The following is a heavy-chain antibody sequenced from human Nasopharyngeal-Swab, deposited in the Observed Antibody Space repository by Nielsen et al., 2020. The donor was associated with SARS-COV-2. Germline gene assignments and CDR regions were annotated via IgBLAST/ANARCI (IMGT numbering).Heavy chain of an antibody. CDR3: AREFPAGTRANY. Sequence: GESLKSTGAASGFTFSDYDMSRNRQAPGKGLEWVSYISSSGSTIYYADSVKGRFTISRDNAKNSLYLQMNSLRAEDTAVYYCAREFPAGTRANYWGQGTLVTVSS. J-gene: IGHJ4*02. D-gene: IGHD6-13*01. V-gene: IGHV3-11*01. CDR1: GFTFSDYD. CDR2: ISSSGSTI.